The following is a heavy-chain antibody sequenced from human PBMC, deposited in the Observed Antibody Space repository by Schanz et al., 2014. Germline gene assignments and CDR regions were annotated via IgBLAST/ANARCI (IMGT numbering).Heavy chain of an antibody. CDR3: AKIWKAHPLTGRPGWSDGMDV. CDR2: IASGGSHT. V-gene: IGHV3-23*01. D-gene: IGHD3-3*01. Sequence: EVQLLESGGALEQPGGSLRLSCAASGITFSDYAMSWVRQAPGKGLEWVSTIASGGSHTFYADSVTGRFTISGDNSKNTLCLQMNSLRVEDTAIYYCAKIWKAHPLTGRPGWSDGMDVWGQGTTV. J-gene: IGHJ6*02. CDR1: GITFSDYA.